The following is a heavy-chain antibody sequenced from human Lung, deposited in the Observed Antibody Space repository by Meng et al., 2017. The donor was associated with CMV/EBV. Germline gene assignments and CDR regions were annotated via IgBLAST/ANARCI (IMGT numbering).Heavy chain of an antibody. CDR3: ARHSAIFYFDY. CDR1: GYCVSSYG. CDR2: ISGINGNT. J-gene: IGHJ4*02. Sequence: ASVKVSCKPSGYCVSSYGLSWVRQAPGQGLEWRGWISGINGNTKYAEKFQGRVTVTKDFMELRRLRSDDTAVYYCARHSAIFYFDYWGQGTLVTVSS. V-gene: IGHV1-18*01. D-gene: IGHD6-25*01.